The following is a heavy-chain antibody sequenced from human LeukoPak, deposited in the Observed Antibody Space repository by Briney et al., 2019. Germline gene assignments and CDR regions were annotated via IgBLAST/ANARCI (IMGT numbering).Heavy chain of an antibody. V-gene: IGHV3-33*06. D-gene: IGHD6-19*01. CDR3: AKAKGSGLKYYFDY. Sequence: PGGSLRLSCVASGFTYSNYGMHWVRQAPGKGLEWVAVIWYDGSKKYYADSVKGRFTISRDNSKNTLYLQMSSLRAEDTAVYYCAKAKGSGLKYYFDYWGQGTLVTVSS. J-gene: IGHJ4*02. CDR1: GFTYSNYG. CDR2: IWYDGSKK.